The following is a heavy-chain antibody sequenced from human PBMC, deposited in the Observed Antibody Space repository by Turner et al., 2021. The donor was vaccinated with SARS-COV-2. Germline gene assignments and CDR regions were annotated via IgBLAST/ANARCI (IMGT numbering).Heavy chain of an antibody. D-gene: IGHD5-12*01. CDR2: FDPEDGET. CDR1: GYTLAELS. Sequence: QVQLVQFGDEVKKTGASMKVACKVAGYTLAELSMHWVRQAPGKGLEWMGGFDPEDGETIYAQKFQGRVTMTEDTSTDTAYMELSSLRSEDTAVYYCATCRDGYNWGAFHTWGQGTMVTVSS. V-gene: IGHV1-24*01. CDR3: ATCRDGYNWGAFHT. J-gene: IGHJ3*02.